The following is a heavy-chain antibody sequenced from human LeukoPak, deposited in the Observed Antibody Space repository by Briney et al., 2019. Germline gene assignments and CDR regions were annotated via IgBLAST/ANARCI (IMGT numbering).Heavy chain of an antibody. CDR2: INPSGGST. CDR1: GYTFTSYY. Sequence: ASVKVSCKASGYTFTSYYMHWARQAPGQGLEWMGIINPSGGSTSYAQKFQGRVTMTRDTSTSTVYMELSSLRSEDTAVYYCARSTNTYYDFWSGYYRENWFDPWGQGTLVTVSS. CDR3: ARSTNTYYDFWSGYYRENWFDP. J-gene: IGHJ5*02. V-gene: IGHV1-46*01. D-gene: IGHD3-3*01.